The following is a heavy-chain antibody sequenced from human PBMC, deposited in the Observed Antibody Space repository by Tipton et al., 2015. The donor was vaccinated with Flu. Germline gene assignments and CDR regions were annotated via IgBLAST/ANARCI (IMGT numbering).Heavy chain of an antibody. J-gene: IGHJ3*02. V-gene: IGHV3-48*03. D-gene: IGHD4-23*01. Sequence: SVKGRFTISRDNARNSLYLQMNNLRAEDTAIYYCAREYTVIAPAADAFDIWGQGTLVTVSS. CDR3: AREYTVIAPAADAFDI.